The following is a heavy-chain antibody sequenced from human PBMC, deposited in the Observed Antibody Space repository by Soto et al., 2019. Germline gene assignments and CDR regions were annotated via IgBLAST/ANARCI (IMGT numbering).Heavy chain of an antibody. V-gene: IGHV1-69*13. CDR1: GVTFSSYA. CDR2: IIPIFGTA. J-gene: IGHJ6*02. D-gene: IGHD3-3*01. Sequence: SVKVSCKASGVTFSSYAISWVRQAPGQGLEWMGGIIPIFGTANYAQKFQGRVTITADESTSTAYMELSSLRSEDTAVYYCARDSGSVLRFLETYGMDVWGQGTTVTVSS. CDR3: ARDSGSVLRFLETYGMDV.